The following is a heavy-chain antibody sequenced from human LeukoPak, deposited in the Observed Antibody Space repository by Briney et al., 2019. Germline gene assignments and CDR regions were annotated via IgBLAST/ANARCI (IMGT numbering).Heavy chain of an antibody. V-gene: IGHV4-39*07. CDR3: ARVRVEQWLVRTYYFDY. Sequence: PSETLSLTCTVSGGSISSSSYYWGWIRQPPGKGLEWIGSIYYSGSTYYNPSLKSRVTISVDTSKNQFSLKLSSVTAADTAVYYCARVRVEQWLVRTYYFDYWGQGTLVTVSS. J-gene: IGHJ4*02. CDR1: GGSISSSSYY. D-gene: IGHD6-19*01. CDR2: IYYSGST.